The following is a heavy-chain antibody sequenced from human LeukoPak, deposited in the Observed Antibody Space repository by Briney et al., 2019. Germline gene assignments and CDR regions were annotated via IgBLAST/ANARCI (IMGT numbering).Heavy chain of an antibody. CDR2: ISPSRSYK. CDR1: GFTFSSYS. V-gene: IGHV3-21*01. J-gene: IGHJ4*02. D-gene: IGHD3-10*01. Sequence: GGSLRLSCEASGFTFSSYSMHWVRQAPGKGLEWVSSISPSRSYKYYVDSVKGRFTISRDNAKNSLYLQMNSLRAEDTAVYYCARDKIWFGELSPYYFDYWGQGTLVTVSS. CDR3: ARDKIWFGELSPYYFDY.